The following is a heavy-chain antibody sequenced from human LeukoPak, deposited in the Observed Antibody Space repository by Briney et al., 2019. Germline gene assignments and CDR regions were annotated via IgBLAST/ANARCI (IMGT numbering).Heavy chain of an antibody. CDR2: IYTSGST. D-gene: IGHD1-26*01. Sequence: SETLSLTCTVSGGSISSYYWSWIRQPAGKGLEWIGRIYTSGSTNYNPSLKSRVTMSVDTSKNQFSLKLSSVTAADTAVYYCARELVGATTPYWFDPWGQGTLVTVSS. V-gene: IGHV4-4*07. CDR1: GGSISSYY. CDR3: ARELVGATTPYWFDP. J-gene: IGHJ5*02.